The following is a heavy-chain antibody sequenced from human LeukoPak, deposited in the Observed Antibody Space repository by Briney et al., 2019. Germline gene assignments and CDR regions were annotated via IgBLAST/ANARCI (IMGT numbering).Heavy chain of an antibody. CDR2: IIPVVGTT. CDR3: ARHYGGPDDY. D-gene: IGHD4-23*01. J-gene: IGHJ4*02. CDR1: GNTFNNYG. Sequence: SVKVSCTTSGNTFNNYGISWVRQAPGQGLEWTGRIIPVVGTTNYAQNFQDRVSITADKSTSSVYMELTGLTSNDTAVYYCARHYGGPDDYWGQGTLVIVSS. V-gene: IGHV1-69*04.